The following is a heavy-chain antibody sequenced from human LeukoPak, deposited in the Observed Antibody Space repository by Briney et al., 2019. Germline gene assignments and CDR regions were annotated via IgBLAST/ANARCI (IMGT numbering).Heavy chain of an antibody. CDR1: DRPISSSNHY. V-gene: IGHV4-39*07. Sequence: PSETLSLTCTVSDRPISSSNHYWGWIRQPPAAGLQWIDSIYYSGIPYYHPALKSRVTISVDTSKNQFSLKLSSVTAADTAVYYCASGGYSGYAFDYWGQGILVTVSS. CDR3: ASGGYSGYAFDY. J-gene: IGHJ4*02. CDR2: IYYSGIP. D-gene: IGHD5-12*01.